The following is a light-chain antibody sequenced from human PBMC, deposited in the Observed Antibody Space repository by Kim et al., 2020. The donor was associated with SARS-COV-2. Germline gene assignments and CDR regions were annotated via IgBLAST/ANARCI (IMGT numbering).Light chain of an antibody. CDR3: QVWDSSSDHWV. V-gene: IGLV3-21*03. CDR2: DDS. Sequence: PGRTARITSGGNNMGRKKLNWYQQKPGQAPVLVIYDDSDRPSGIPERFSGSNSGNTATLTISRVEAGDKADYYCQVWDSSSDHWVFGGGTQLTVL. CDR1: NMGRKK. J-gene: IGLJ3*02.